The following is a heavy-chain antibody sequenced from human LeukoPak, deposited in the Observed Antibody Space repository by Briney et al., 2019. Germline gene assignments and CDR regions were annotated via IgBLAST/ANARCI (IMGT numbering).Heavy chain of an antibody. CDR3: SPDSPFSASSGYHD. Sequence: RGSLRVSSVHPRYTFTGKPRSSGRQAPGKGLEWVSGISGSGGKTNYAASVKGRFTISRDNSKNTLFLQMNSLRAEDTAVYYYSPDSPFSASSGYHDCGQGAMVTVSS. CDR1: RYTFTGKP. D-gene: IGHD3-22*01. CDR2: ISGSGGKT. J-gene: IGHJ4*02. V-gene: IGHV3-23*01.